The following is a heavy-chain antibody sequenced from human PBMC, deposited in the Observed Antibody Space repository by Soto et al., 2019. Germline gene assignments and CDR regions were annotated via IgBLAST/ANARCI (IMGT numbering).Heavy chain of an antibody. CDR2: IWYDGSNK. CDR3: ARDTHYDSSGYYLISRHFDY. CDR1: GFTFSSYG. D-gene: IGHD3-22*01. V-gene: IGHV3-33*01. J-gene: IGHJ4*02. Sequence: QVQLVESGGGVVQPGRSLRLSCAASGFTFSSYGMHWVRQAPGKGLEWVAVIWYDGSNKYYADSVKGRFIISRDNSKNTLYLQMNSLRAEDTAVYYCARDTHYDSSGYYLISRHFDYWGQGTLVTVSS.